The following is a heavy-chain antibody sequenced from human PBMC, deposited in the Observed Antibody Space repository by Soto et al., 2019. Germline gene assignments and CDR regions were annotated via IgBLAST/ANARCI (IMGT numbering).Heavy chain of an antibody. J-gene: IGHJ6*02. V-gene: IGHV4-59*03. CDR1: GGSISSYY. D-gene: IGHD3-3*01. CDR2: IYNSGSA. Sequence: QVQLQESGPGLVKPSETLSLTCNVSGGSISSYYWTWIRQPPGKGLEWIGHIYNSGSANYNPSLQSRVPISLDTSKNQFSLNLTSVTAAATAVYYCAGMSFTGFGELFGNFYFYGLDVWGQGTTVTVSS. CDR3: AGMSFTGFGELFGNFYFYGLDV.